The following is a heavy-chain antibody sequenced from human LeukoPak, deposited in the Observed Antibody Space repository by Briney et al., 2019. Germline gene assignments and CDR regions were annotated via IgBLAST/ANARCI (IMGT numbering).Heavy chain of an antibody. J-gene: IGHJ4*02. CDR1: GYSISSGYY. D-gene: IGHD3-10*01. CDR3: ARMVRGAKKFDY. CDR2: IYHSGST. V-gene: IGHV4-38-2*02. Sequence: SETLSLTCTVSGYSISSGYYWGWIRQPPGKGLEWIGSIYHSGSTNYNPSLKSRVTISVDTSKSQFSLKLSSVTAADTAVYYCARMVRGAKKFDYWGQGTLVTVSS.